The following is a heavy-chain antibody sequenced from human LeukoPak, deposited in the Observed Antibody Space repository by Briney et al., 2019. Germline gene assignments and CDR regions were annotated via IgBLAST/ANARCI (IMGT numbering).Heavy chain of an antibody. CDR2: TRNKANSYTT. J-gene: IGHJ4*02. CDR1: GFTFSDHY. CDR3: ARVAPHRYLDWSDY. Sequence: GGSLRLSCSASGFTFSDHYMDWVRQAPGKGLEWVGRTRNKANSYTTEYAASVKGRFTISRDDSKNSLYLQMNSLKTEDTAVYYCARVAPHRYLDWSDYWGQGTLVTVSS. D-gene: IGHD3-9*01. V-gene: IGHV3-72*01.